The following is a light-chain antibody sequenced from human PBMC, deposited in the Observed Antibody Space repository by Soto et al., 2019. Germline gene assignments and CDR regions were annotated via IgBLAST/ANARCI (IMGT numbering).Light chain of an antibody. V-gene: IGKV1-5*03. CDR2: KAS. CDR3: QQNNRYSLT. Sequence: DIQMTQSPSTLPASVGDKVTITCRASQSVRNYLAWYQQKPGKAPRLLIYKASNLGSGVPSRFSGSGSETEFTLTISSLQPDDIGTYDCQQNNRYSLTFGQGTKVEIK. CDR1: QSVRNY. J-gene: IGKJ1*01.